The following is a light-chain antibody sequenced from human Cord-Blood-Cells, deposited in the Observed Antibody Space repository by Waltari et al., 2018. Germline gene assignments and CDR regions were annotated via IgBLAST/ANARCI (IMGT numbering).Light chain of an antibody. CDR3: QQYGSSPRT. CDR1: QSVSSSH. Sequence: EIVLTQSPGTLSLSPGERANLSCRASQSVSSSHLAWYQQKPGQAPRLLIYGASSRATGIPDRFSGSGSGTDFTLTISRLEPEDFAVYYCQQYGSSPRTFGQGTKVEIK. V-gene: IGKV3-20*01. J-gene: IGKJ1*01. CDR2: GAS.